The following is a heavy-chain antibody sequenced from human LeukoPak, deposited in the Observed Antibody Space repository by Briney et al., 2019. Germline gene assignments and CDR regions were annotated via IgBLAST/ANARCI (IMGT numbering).Heavy chain of an antibody. V-gene: IGHV3-23*01. CDR2: ISGSGGST. J-gene: IGHJ3*02. D-gene: IGHD5-24*01. Sequence: GGSLRLSCAASGFTFSSYAMSWVRQAPGKGLEWVSAISGSGGSTYYADSVKGRFTISRDNSKNTLYLQMNSQRAEDTAVYYCAKTHNGDGYNYQNAFDIWGQGTMVTVSS. CDR3: AKTHNGDGYNYQNAFDI. CDR1: GFTFSSYA.